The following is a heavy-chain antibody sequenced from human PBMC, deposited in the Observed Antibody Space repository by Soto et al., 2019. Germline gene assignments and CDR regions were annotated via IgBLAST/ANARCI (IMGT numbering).Heavy chain of an antibody. Sequence: QVQLQESGPGLVKPSQTLSLTCPVSCGYLSSVDYYWSWIRHHPGKGLEWIGYVRYGGRTYYEPSLKSRVTISVDTSKNEIALNLRSVTAADTAVSYCARNSHLGDLSLGYWGQGTLVTVSS. J-gene: IGHJ4*02. V-gene: IGHV4-31*03. D-gene: IGHD3-16*02. CDR2: VRYGGRT. CDR3: ARNSHLGDLSLGY. CDR1: CGYLSSVDYY.